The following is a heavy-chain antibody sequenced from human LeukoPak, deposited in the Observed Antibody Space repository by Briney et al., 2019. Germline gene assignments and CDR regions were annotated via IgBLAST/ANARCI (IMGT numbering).Heavy chain of an antibody. CDR1: GFTFSDYA. CDR3: ARDRAEVIATLME. CDR2: ISYDGTNK. Sequence: QPGGSLRPSCAASGFTFSDYAMHWVRQAPGKGLEWVALISYDGTNKYYADSVKGRFTVSRDNSRNTLYLQMNSLRAEDTAVYYCARDRAEVIATLMEWGQGTLVTVSS. D-gene: IGHD2-21*01. V-gene: IGHV3-30-3*01. J-gene: IGHJ4*02.